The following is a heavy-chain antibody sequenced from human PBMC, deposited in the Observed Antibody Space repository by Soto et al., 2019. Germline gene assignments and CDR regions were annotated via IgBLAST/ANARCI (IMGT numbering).Heavy chain of an antibody. CDR1: GDSVSNNSTA. CDR2: TYYRPKWYN. J-gene: IGHJ3*02. V-gene: IGHV6-1*01. CDR3: ARERYGDYGRGTFDI. Sequence: SQTLSLTCAISGDSVSNNSTAWNWIRQSPSRGLEWLGRTYYRPKWYNDYAVSVKSRVIINPDTSKNQFSLQLNSVTPEDTAVYYCARERYGDYGRGTFDIWGQGTMVTVSS. D-gene: IGHD4-17*01.